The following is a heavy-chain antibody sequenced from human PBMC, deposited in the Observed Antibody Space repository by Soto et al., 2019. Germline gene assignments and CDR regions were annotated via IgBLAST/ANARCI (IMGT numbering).Heavy chain of an antibody. CDR2: INHTGTT. V-gene: IGHV4-34*01. CDR1: VGSFSGYY. J-gene: IGHJ4*02. D-gene: IGHD3-16*02. Sequence: QVQLQQWGAGLLKPSETLSLTCAVYVGSFSGYYWSCIRQPPVKGLGCFGEINHTGTTNYNPSLKSRVSKTVETSMYPFALKLSAVAAADTDVYYCARVKTCYDYILGSYRRYFDYWGQGTLVTVSS. CDR3: ARVKTCYDYILGSYRRYFDY.